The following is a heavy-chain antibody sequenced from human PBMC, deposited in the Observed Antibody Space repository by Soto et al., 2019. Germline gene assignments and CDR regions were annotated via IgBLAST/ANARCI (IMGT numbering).Heavy chain of an antibody. D-gene: IGHD2-2*02. CDR1: GGSFSGYY. Sequence: SETLSLTCAVYGGSFSGYYRSWIRQPPGKGLEWIGEINHSGSTNYNPSLKSRVTISVDTSKNQFSLKLSSVTAADTAVYYCAESKGYQLLYGYWGQGTLVTVSS. CDR2: INHSGST. V-gene: IGHV4-34*01. CDR3: AESKGYQLLYGY. J-gene: IGHJ4*02.